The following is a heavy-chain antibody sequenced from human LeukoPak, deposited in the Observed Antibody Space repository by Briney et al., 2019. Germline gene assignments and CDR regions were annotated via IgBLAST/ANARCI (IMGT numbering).Heavy chain of an antibody. V-gene: IGHV3-53*01. Sequence: PGGSLRLSCAASGFTVSSNYMSWVRQAPGKGLEWVSVIYSGGTTCYADSVKGRFTISRDNSKNTLYLQMNSLRAEDTAVYYCARDSSGWYGWFDPWGQGTLVTVSS. J-gene: IGHJ5*02. D-gene: IGHD6-19*01. CDR2: IYSGGTT. CDR1: GFTVSSNY. CDR3: ARDSSGWYGWFDP.